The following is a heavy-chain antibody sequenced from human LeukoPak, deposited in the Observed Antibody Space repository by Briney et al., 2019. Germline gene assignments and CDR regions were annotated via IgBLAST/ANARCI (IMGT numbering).Heavy chain of an antibody. J-gene: IGHJ4*02. CDR1: GYTFTSYG. Sequence: ASVKVSCKAFGYTFTSYGISWVRQAPGQGLEWMGWISAYNGNTNYAQKLQGRVTMTTDTSTSTAYMELRSLRSDDTAVYYCARDTYDSSGYYFDYWGQGTLVTVSS. CDR3: ARDTYDSSGYYFDY. V-gene: IGHV1-18*01. D-gene: IGHD3-22*01. CDR2: ISAYNGNT.